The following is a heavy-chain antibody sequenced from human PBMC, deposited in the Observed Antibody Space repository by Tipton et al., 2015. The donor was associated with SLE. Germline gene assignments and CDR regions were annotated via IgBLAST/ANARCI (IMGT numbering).Heavy chain of an antibody. J-gene: IGHJ3*02. D-gene: IGHD6-6*01. CDR3: ARTSDAFDI. V-gene: IGHV3-48*03. Sequence: CTISRDNAKNSLYLQMNSLRVEDTAVYYCARTSDAFDIWGQGTMVTVSS.